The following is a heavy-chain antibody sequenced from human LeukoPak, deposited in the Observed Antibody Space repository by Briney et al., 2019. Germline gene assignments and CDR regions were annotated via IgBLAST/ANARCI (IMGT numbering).Heavy chain of an antibody. CDR1: GFTFSSYW. V-gene: IGHV3-7*03. Sequence: PGGSLRLSCAAPGFTFSSYWMSWVRQAPGKGLEWVANIKQDGSEKYYVDSVKGRFTISRDNAKNSLYLQMNSLRAEDTAVYYCARSSSNDAFDIWGQGTMVTVSS. J-gene: IGHJ3*02. D-gene: IGHD6-6*01. CDR2: IKQDGSEK. CDR3: ARSSSNDAFDI.